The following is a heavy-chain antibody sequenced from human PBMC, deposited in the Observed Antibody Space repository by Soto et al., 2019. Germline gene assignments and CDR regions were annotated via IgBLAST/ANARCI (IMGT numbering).Heavy chain of an antibody. CDR2: ISYDGSNK. V-gene: IGHV3-30*18. Sequence: QVQLVESGGGVVQPGRSLRLSCAGSGFTFSSYGMHWVRQAPGKGLEWVAVISYDGSNKYYADSVKGRFTISRDNSKNTLYLQMNSLRAEDTAVYYCAKGAIFGGTDYYYYMDVWGKGTTVTVSS. D-gene: IGHD3-3*01. CDR1: GFTFSSYG. J-gene: IGHJ6*03. CDR3: AKGAIFGGTDYYYYMDV.